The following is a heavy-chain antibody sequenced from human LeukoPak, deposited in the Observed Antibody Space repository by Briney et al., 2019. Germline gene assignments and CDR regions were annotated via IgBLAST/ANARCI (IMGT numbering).Heavy chain of an antibody. CDR1: EFTFTTYG. CDR2: IYYDGSNI. Sequence: GGSLRLSCAASEFTFTTYGMHWVRQAPGKGLEWVAFIYYDGSNIYYADYVKGRFTISRDISKNTLYLQMDSLRAEDTAIYYCARDWKTNSFDYWGQGTLVTVPS. CDR3: ARDWKTNSFDY. V-gene: IGHV3-33*01. D-gene: IGHD1-1*01. J-gene: IGHJ4*02.